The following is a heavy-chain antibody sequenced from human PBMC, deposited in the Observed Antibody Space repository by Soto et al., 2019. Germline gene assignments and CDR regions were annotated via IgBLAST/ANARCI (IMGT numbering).Heavy chain of an antibody. V-gene: IGHV4-30-2*01. CDR3: ARGGVDYYDSSGYYFSPYYFDY. CDR2: IYHSGST. CDR1: GGSISSGGYS. Sequence: SETLSLTCAVSGGSISSGGYSWSWIRQPQGKGLEWIGYIYHSGSTYYNPSLKSRVTISVDRSKNQFSLKLSSVTAADTAVYYGARGGVDYYDSSGYYFSPYYFDYWGQGTLVTVSS. D-gene: IGHD3-22*01. J-gene: IGHJ4*02.